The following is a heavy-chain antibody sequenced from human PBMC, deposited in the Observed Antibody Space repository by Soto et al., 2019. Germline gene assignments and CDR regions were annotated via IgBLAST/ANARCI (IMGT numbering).Heavy chain of an antibody. Sequence: SETLSLTCTVSGGSISSGGYYWSWIRQHPGKGLEWIGYIYYSGSTYYNPSLKSRVTISVDTSKNQFSLKLSSVTAADTAVYYCAREKIVGALDYWGQGTLVTVSS. CDR2: IYYSGST. J-gene: IGHJ4*02. CDR1: GGSISSGGYY. D-gene: IGHD1-26*01. CDR3: AREKIVGALDY. V-gene: IGHV4-31*03.